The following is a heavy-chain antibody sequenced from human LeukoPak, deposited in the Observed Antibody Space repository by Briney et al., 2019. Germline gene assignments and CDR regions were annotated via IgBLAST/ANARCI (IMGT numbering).Heavy chain of an antibody. D-gene: IGHD3-9*01. CDR3: ARSTSSEYDIYHFDY. CDR1: GFTFSSYG. J-gene: IGHJ4*02. V-gene: IGHV3-33*08. Sequence: GGSLRLSCAASGFTFSSYGMHWVRQAPGKGLEWVAVIWYDGNNKYYADSVKGRFTISKDNSKNTLYLQMNSLRAEDAAVYYCARSTSSEYDIYHFDYWGQGTLVTVSS. CDR2: IWYDGNNK.